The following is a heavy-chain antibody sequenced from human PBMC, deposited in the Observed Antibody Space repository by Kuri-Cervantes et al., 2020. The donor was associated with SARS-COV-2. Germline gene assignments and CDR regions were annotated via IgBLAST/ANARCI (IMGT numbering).Heavy chain of an antibody. CDR1: GYTFTSYD. CDR3: AGLYSSSWSYDY. CDR2: MNPNSGNT. V-gene: IGHV1-8*03. Sequence: ASMKVSCKASGYTFTSYDINWVRQATGQGLEWMGWMNPNSGNTGYAQKFQGRVTITRNTSISTAHMELSSLRSEDTAVYYCAGLYSSSWSYDYWGQGTLVTVSS. J-gene: IGHJ4*02. D-gene: IGHD6-13*01.